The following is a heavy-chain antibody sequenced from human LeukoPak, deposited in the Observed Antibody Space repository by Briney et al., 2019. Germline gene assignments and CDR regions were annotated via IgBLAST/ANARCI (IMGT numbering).Heavy chain of an antibody. CDR1: GYTFTGYY. V-gene: IGHV1-2*04. Sequence: ASVKVSCKASGYTFTGYYMHWVRQAPGQGLEWMGWINPNSGGTNYAQKFQGWVTMIRDTSISTAYMELSRLRSDDTAVYYCARDRRGGDAFDIWGQGTMVTVSS. CDR3: ARDRRGGDAFDI. J-gene: IGHJ3*02. CDR2: INPNSGGT. D-gene: IGHD5-12*01.